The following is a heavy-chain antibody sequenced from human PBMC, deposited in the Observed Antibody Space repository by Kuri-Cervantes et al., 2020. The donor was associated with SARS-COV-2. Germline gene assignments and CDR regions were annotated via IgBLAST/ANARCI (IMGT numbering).Heavy chain of an antibody. CDR3: ARDNILFSGSGFDT. CDR1: GGSISSYY. J-gene: IGHJ5*02. Sequence: SETLSLTCTVSGGSISSYYWSWIRQPPGKGLEWIGYIYYSGSTNYDPSLKTRVTISTDASKNQLPLKLTSVTAADTAVYYCARDNILFSGSGFDTWGQGALVTVSS. V-gene: IGHV4-59*01. CDR2: IYYSGST. D-gene: IGHD1-26*01.